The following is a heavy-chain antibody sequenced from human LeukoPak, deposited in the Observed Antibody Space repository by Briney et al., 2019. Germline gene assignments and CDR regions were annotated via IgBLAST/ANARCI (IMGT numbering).Heavy chain of an antibody. D-gene: IGHD3-22*01. V-gene: IGHV3-66*02. CDR2: IYSGGST. CDR1: GFTVSSNY. CDR3: ARVLTYYYDSSGYSFDY. J-gene: IGHJ4*02. Sequence: GGSLRLSCAASGFTVSSNYISWVRQAPGKGLEWVSVIYSGGSTYYADSVKGRFTISRDNSKNTLYLQMNSLRAEDTAVYYCARVLTYYYDSSGYSFDYWGQGTLVTVSS.